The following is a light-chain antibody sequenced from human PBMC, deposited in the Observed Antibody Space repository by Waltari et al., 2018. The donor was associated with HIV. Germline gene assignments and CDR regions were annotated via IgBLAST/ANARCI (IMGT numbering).Light chain of an antibody. CDR2: GNS. V-gene: IGLV1-40*01. J-gene: IGLJ2*01. CDR3: QSYDSSLSGGDVV. Sequence: QSVLTQQPSVSGAPGQRVPISCTGSSSNIGAGDDVTRYQHLPGTAPKLLIYGNSNRPSGVPDRFSGSKSGTSASLAITGLQAEDEADYYCQSYDSSLSGGDVVFGGGTKLTVL. CDR1: SSNIGAGDD.